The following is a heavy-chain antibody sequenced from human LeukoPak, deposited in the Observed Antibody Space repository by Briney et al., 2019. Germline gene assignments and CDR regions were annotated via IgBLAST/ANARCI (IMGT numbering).Heavy chain of an antibody. Sequence: SETLSLTCTDSGGSISSYYWSWIRQPPGKGLEWIGYIYYSGSTNYNPSLKSRVTISVDTSKNQFSLKLSSVTAADTAVYYCATVDYDSSGYYGDAFDIWGQGTMVTVSS. CDR2: IYYSGST. V-gene: IGHV4-59*01. CDR3: ATVDYDSSGYYGDAFDI. CDR1: GGSISSYY. J-gene: IGHJ3*02. D-gene: IGHD3-22*01.